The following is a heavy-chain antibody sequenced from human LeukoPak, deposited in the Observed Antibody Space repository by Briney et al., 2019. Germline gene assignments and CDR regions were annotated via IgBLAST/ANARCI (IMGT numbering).Heavy chain of an antibody. CDR2: INHSGST. CDR3: ARGWYYYGSGSYYKV. CDR1: GGSFSGYY. V-gene: IGHV4-34*01. D-gene: IGHD3-10*01. Sequence: SETLSLTCAVYGGSFSGYYWSWIRQPPGKGLEWIGEINHSGSTNYNPSLKGRVTISVDTSKNQFSLKLSSVTAADTAVYYCARGWYYYGSGSYYKVWGQGTLVTVSS. J-gene: IGHJ4*02.